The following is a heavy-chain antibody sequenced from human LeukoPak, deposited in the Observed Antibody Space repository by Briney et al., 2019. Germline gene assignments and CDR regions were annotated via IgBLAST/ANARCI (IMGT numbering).Heavy chain of an antibody. J-gene: IGHJ5*02. D-gene: IGHD2-2*01. CDR2: ISAYNGNT. CDR1: GYTFTSYG. CDR3: ARYVREDYCSSTSCNDWFDP. V-gene: IGHV1-18*01. Sequence: ASVKVSCKASGYTFTSYGISWVRQAPGQGLEWMGWISAYNGNTNYAQKLQGRVTMTTDTSTSTAYMELRSLRSDDTAVYYCARYVREDYCSSTSCNDWFDPWGQGTLVTVSS.